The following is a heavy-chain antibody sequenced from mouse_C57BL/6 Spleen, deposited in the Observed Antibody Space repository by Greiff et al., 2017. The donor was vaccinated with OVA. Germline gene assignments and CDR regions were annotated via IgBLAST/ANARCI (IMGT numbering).Heavy chain of an antibody. CDR1: GFTFSSYA. D-gene: IGHD2-3*01. Sequence: EVKLMESGGGLVKPGGSLKLSCAASGFTFSSYAMSWVRQTPEKRLEWVATISDGGSYTYYQDNVKGRFTSSRDKAKKHLYLQMSHLKSEDTAMYYCARGYDGYYAYWGQGTLVTVSA. J-gene: IGHJ3*01. CDR2: ISDGGSYT. CDR3: ARGYDGYYAY. V-gene: IGHV5-4*03.